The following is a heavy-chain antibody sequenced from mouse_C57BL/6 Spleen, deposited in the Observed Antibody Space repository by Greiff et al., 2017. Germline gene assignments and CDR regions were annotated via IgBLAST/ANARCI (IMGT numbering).Heavy chain of an antibody. CDR1: GYTFTDYY. CDR3: ARSGLGMYYFDY. V-gene: IGHV1-19*01. D-gene: IGHD4-1*01. J-gene: IGHJ2*01. Sequence: EVQLQQSGPVLVKPGASVKMSCKASGYTFTDYYMNWVKQSHGKSLEWIGVINPYNGGTSYNQKFKGKATLTVDKSSSTAYMELNSLTSEDSAVYYCARSGLGMYYFDYWGQGTTLTVSS. CDR2: INPYNGGT.